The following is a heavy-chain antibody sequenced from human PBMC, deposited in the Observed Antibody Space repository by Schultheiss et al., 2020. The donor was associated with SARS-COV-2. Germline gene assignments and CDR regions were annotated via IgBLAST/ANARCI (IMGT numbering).Heavy chain of an antibody. Sequence: ASVKVSCKVSGYTLTELSMHWVRQAPGKGLEWMGWISGYNGNTNYAQKIQGRVSMTTDASTNTAYMELRGLRSDDTAVYFCARRVRGGFVSDHNYFIDVWGKGTTVTVSS. D-gene: IGHD5-24*01. J-gene: IGHJ6*03. V-gene: IGHV1-18*01. CDR2: ISGYNGNT. CDR1: GYTLTELS. CDR3: ARRVRGGFVSDHNYFIDV.